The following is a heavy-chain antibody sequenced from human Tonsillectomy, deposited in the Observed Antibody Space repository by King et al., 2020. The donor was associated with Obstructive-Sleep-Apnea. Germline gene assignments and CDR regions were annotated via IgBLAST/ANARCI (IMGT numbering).Heavy chain of an antibody. CDR3: ARDITTVSYGDYFDH. CDR1: GFSFGDYT. V-gene: IGHV3-49*03. D-gene: IGHD4-17*01. J-gene: IGHJ4*02. Sequence: VQLVESGGGLVQPGRSLRLSCSASGFSFGDYTMSWFRQAPGKGLEWIAFIRGKDYGGTTQYAASVKDRFTISRDDVRAIAYLQMNSLKTEDTAVYSCARDITTVSYGDYFDHWGQGTLVTVSS. CDR2: IRGKDYGGTT.